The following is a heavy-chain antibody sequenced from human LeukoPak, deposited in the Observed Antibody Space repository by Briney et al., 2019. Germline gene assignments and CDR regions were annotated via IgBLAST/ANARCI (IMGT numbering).Heavy chain of an antibody. CDR2: IYYTGRT. D-gene: IGHD3-22*01. CDR1: GDSISSSNYY. V-gene: IGHV4-39*01. Sequence: SETLSLTCSISGDSISSSNYYWGWIRQPPGTGLEWIGNIYYTGRTYYNPSLKSRVSISIDTSKNEFSLKVRSVTAADTAVYYCARLYYYDASGPPLWGQGTLVIVSS. J-gene: IGHJ4*02. CDR3: ARLYYYDASGPPL.